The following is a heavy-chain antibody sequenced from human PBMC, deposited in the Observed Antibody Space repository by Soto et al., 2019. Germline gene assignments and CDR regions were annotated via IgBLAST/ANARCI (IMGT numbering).Heavy chain of an antibody. J-gene: IGHJ6*02. CDR3: AREGLVLVPTTVNSDYYYYAMDV. D-gene: IGHD2-2*01. Sequence: SVKVSSKASGYTITRYSIHWLRQAPGQGLEWMGGIIPRSATSNYAQKFQGRVTITADESTNTAYMELSSLRSEDTAVYYCAREGLVLVPTTVNSDYYYYAMDVWGQGTTVTVSS. CDR2: IIPRSATS. CDR1: GYTITRYS. V-gene: IGHV1-69*13.